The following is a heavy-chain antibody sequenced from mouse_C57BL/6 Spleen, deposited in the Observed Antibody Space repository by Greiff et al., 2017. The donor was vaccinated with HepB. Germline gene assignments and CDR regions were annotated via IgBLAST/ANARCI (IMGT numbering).Heavy chain of an antibody. Sequence: VKLVESGPELVKPGASVKISCKASGYAFSSSWMNWVKQRPGKGLEWIGRIYPGDGDTNYNGKFKGKATLTADKSSSTAYMQLSSLTSEDSAVYFCARWDYYGSSSYWYFDVWGTGTTVTGSS. D-gene: IGHD1-1*01. J-gene: IGHJ1*03. CDR3: ARWDYYGSSSYWYFDV. V-gene: IGHV1-82*01. CDR1: GYAFSSSW. CDR2: IYPGDGDT.